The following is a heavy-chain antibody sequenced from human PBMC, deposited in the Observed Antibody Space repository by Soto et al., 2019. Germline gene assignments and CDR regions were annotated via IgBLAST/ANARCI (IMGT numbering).Heavy chain of an antibody. J-gene: IGHJ6*02. V-gene: IGHV1-69*01. CDR3: ARSQGSSTSLEIYYYYYYGMDV. CDR2: IIPISDTT. Sequence: QVQLVQSGAEVKKPGSSVKVSCKASGGTFSSYAISWVRQAPGQGLEWMGGIIPISDTTNYAQKFQGRVTITADDSTSLAYMELRRLRSEDTAVYYCARSQGSSTSLEIYYYYYYGMDVWGQGTTVTVSS. D-gene: IGHD2-2*01. CDR1: GGTFSSYA.